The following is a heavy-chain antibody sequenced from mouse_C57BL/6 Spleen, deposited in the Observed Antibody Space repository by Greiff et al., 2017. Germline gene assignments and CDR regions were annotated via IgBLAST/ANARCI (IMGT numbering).Heavy chain of an antibody. D-gene: IGHD2-5*01. V-gene: IGHV5-9-1*02. CDR1: GFTFSSYA. Sequence: EVMLVESGEGLVKPGGSLKLSCAASGFTFSSYAMSWVRQTPEKRLEWVAYISSGGDYIYYAATVKGRFTISRDNARNTLYLQMSSLKSEDTAMYYCTRDSKGYFDVWGTGTTVTVSS. CDR2: ISSGGDYI. CDR3: TRDSKGYFDV. J-gene: IGHJ1*03.